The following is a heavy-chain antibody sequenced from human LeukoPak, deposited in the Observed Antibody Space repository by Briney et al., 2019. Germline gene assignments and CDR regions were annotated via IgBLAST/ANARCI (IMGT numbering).Heavy chain of an antibody. Sequence: GGSLRLSCAASGFTFSSYDMHWVRQAPGKGLEWVAVIWDDGNNKYYADSVKGRVTISRDNSKNTLYLQMNSLRAEDTAVYYCARDWRAAGTLDNWGQGTLVTV. D-gene: IGHD6-13*01. V-gene: IGHV3-33*01. CDR2: IWDDGNNK. CDR1: GFTFSSYD. CDR3: ARDWRAAGTLDN. J-gene: IGHJ4*02.